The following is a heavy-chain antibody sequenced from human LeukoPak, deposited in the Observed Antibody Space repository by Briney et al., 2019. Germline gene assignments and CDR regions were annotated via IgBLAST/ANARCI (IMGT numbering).Heavy chain of an antibody. CDR3: AKGGGSFDY. CDR2: ISYGGSNK. CDR1: GFTFSSYG. J-gene: IGHJ4*02. D-gene: IGHD1-26*01. V-gene: IGHV3-30*18. Sequence: GGSLRLSCAASGFTFSSYGMHWVRQAPGKGLEWVAVISYGGSNKYYADSVKGRFTISRDNSKNTLYLQMNSLRAEDTAVYYCAKGGGSFDYWGQGTLVTVSS.